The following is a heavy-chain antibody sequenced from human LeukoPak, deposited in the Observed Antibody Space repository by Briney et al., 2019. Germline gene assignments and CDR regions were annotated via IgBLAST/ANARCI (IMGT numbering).Heavy chain of an antibody. V-gene: IGHV4-39*07. CDR3: ARASHDYGDYSHFDY. CDR2: IYYSGST. Sequence: SETLSLTCSVSGGSISSSSYYWGWIRQPPRKGLEWIGSIYYSGSTYYNPSLKSRVTISVDTSKNQFSLKLSSVTAADTAVYYCARASHDYGDYSHFDYWGQGTLVTVSS. J-gene: IGHJ4*02. CDR1: GGSISSSSYY. D-gene: IGHD4-17*01.